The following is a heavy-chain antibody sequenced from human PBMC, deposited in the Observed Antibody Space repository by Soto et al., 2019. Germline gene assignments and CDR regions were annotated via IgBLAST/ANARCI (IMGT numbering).Heavy chain of an antibody. Sequence: QVQLQQWGAGLLKPSETLSLTCGMFGGSFSGYYWSWIRQPTGKGLEWIGEINHSGGPNYNPSLKSRVSISVHSSKTQFSLKLNSVTAADMAVYYCARGAPHYYYAMDVWGQGTTVTVSS. V-gene: IGHV4-34*02. CDR3: ARGAPHYYYAMDV. CDR2: INHSGGP. J-gene: IGHJ6*02. CDR1: GGSFSGYY.